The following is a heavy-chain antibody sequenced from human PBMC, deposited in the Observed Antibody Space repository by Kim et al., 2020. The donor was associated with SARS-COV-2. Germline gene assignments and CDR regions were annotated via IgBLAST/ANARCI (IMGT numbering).Heavy chain of an antibody. CDR3: ARVIWGSYRYTDS. V-gene: IGHV7-4-1*02. D-gene: IGHD3-16*02. Sequence: YAQAFKGRFVLSVDTSVSTTYLQISSLKAEDTALYYCARVIWGSYRYTDSWGQGTLVTVSS. J-gene: IGHJ4*02.